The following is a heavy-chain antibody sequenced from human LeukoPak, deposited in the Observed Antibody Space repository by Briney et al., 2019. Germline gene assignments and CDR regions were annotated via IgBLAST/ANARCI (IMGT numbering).Heavy chain of an antibody. CDR2: IGSSGFDT. J-gene: IGHJ4*02. V-gene: IGHV3-23*01. CDR1: GFTFSTYA. Sequence: SGGSLRLSCTAAGFTFSTYAMGWARQAPGKGLEWVSGIGSSGFDTYYGDSAKGRFTISRDNSKNTVYPQMNSLRAEDTALYYCMRAYTTNGRYSEPWGQGTLVTVSS. D-gene: IGHD2-8*01. CDR3: MRAYTTNGRYSEP.